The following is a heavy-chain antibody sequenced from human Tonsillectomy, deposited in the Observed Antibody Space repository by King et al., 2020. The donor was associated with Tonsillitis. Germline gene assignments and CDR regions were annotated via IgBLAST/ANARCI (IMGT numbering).Heavy chain of an antibody. D-gene: IGHD3-22*01. CDR1: GFTFSTYS. J-gene: IGHJ4*02. Sequence: VQLVESGGGLVQPVGSLRLSCAASGFTFSTYSMNWVRQAPGKGLEWVSYISSTSSTIYYADSVKGRFTISRDNAKNSLYLQMNSLRAEDTAVYYCARRRYYYDTSGYLDYWGQGTLVAVSS. V-gene: IGHV3-48*01. CDR3: ARRRYYYDTSGYLDY. CDR2: ISSTSSTI.